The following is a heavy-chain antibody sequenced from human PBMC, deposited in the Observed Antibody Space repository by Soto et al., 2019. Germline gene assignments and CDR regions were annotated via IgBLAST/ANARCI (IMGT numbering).Heavy chain of an antibody. J-gene: IGHJ6*02. V-gene: IGHV1-18*01. D-gene: IGHD5-18*01. CDR2: ISAYNGNT. CDR1: GYTFTSYV. CDR3: AGESSPLSRTAWVYYYYGMDV. Sequence: GASVKVSCKASGYTFTSYVISWVRQAPGQGLEWMGWISAYNGNTNYAQKLQGRVTMTTDTSTSTAYMELRSLRSDDTAVYYCAGESSPLSRTAWVYYYYGMDVWGQGTTVTVSS.